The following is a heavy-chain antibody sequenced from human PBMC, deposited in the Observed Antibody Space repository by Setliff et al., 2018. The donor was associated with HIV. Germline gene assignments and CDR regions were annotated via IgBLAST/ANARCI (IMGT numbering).Heavy chain of an antibody. CDR2: INPNSGGT. CDR3: ARGEPTILVVPAAFFDY. D-gene: IGHD2-2*01. Sequence: ASVKVSCKASGYTFTGYYMHWVRQAPGQGLEWMGWINPNSGGTNYAQKFQGRVTMTRDTSISTAYLYLSSLRSEDTAVYYCARGEPTILVVPAAFFDYWGQGTLVTVSS. J-gene: IGHJ4*02. V-gene: IGHV1-2*02. CDR1: GYTFTGYY.